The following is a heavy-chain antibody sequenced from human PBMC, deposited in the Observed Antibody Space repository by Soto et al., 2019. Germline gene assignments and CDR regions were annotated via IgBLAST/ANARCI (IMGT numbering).Heavy chain of an antibody. Sequence: QVQLQESGPGLVKPSQTLSLTCTVSGGSISSGDYYWIWIRHHPGKGLEWIGYIYSSGSTNYNPSLRSRVTISAVTSKYPFSLRLSSVTAADTAVYYCVIDSGYDTSRNDAFDIWGQGTMVTVSS. CDR2: IYSSGST. CDR3: VIDSGYDTSRNDAFDI. J-gene: IGHJ3*02. D-gene: IGHD3-22*01. CDR1: GGSISSGDYY. V-gene: IGHV4-31*03.